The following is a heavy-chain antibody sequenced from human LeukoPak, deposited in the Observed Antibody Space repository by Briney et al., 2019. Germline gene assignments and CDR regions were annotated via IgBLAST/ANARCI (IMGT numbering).Heavy chain of an antibody. V-gene: IGHV3-23*01. D-gene: IGHD1-1*01. Sequence: GGSLRLSCVASGFTFSSYAVSWFRQAPGKGLEWVSTVGRSGVDTYYADSVRGQFNSSKDSSKNTLQMNSLSAEDTAIYFCVKHSGSVYGNSDSWGQGILVTVSS. CDR1: GFTFSSYA. J-gene: IGHJ4*02. CDR2: VGRSGVDT. CDR3: VKHSGSVYGNSDS.